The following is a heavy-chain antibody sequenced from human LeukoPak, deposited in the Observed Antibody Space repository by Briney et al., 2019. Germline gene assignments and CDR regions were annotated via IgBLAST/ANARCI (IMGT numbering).Heavy chain of an antibody. CDR1: GGSISSYC. J-gene: IGHJ4*02. V-gene: IGHV4-59*08. CDR3: ARSASGGDALIDY. Sequence: SETLSLTCTVSGGSISSYCLSWIRQPPGKGLEWIGYIYYSGSTNYNPSLKSRVTISVDTSKNQFSLKLSSVTAADTAVYYCARSASGGDALIDYWGQGNLVTVSS. CDR2: IYYSGST. D-gene: IGHD2-21*02.